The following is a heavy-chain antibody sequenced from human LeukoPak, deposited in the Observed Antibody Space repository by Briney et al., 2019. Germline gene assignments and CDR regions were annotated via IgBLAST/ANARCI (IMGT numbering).Heavy chain of an antibody. D-gene: IGHD2-15*01. J-gene: IGHJ5*02. CDR1: GFTFTSSA. CDR2: IVVGSGNT. CDR3: AAMYCSGGSCSAAFDP. V-gene: IGHV1-58*02. Sequence: GTSVKVSCKSSGFTFTSSAMQWVRQARGQRLELIGWIVVGSGNTNYAQKFHESVTITRDMSTSTAYMELSSLRYEDTAVYYCAAMYCSGGSCSAAFDPWGQGTLVTVSS.